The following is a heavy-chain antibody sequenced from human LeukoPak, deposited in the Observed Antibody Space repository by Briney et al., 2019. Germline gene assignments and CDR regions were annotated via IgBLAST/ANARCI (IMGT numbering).Heavy chain of an antibody. CDR2: ISAYNGNT. CDR1: GYTFTSYG. CDR3: ATGRYYGSGSPHFDY. D-gene: IGHD3-10*01. V-gene: IGHV1-18*01. J-gene: IGHJ4*02. Sequence: ASVKVSCKASGYTFTSYGISWVRQAPGQGLEWMGWISAYNGNTNYAQKLQGRVTMTTDTSTSTAYMELRSLRSDDTAVYYCATGRYYGSGSPHFDYWGQGTLVTVSS.